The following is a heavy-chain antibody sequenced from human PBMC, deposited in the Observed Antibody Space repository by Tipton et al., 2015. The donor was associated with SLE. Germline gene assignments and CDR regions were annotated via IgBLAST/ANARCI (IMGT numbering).Heavy chain of an antibody. CDR3: ARANSGY. CDR2: IYTGGFT. CDR1: GASVSSRSYY. D-gene: IGHD1-26*01. J-gene: IGHJ4*02. V-gene: IGHV4-61*02. Sequence: TLSLTCTASGASVSSRSYYWNWVRQPAGKGLEWIGRIYTGGFTYYNPSLESRVTISMDTSKNQFSLKLTSVTAADTAVYYCARANSGYWGQGTLVTVSS.